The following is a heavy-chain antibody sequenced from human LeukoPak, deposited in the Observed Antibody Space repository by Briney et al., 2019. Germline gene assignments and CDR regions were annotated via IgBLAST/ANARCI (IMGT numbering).Heavy chain of an antibody. CDR2: ISGSGDNT. CDR3: AKTNGYYDY. J-gene: IGHJ4*02. Sequence: PGGSLRLSCAASGFTFSKYGMSWVRQAPGKGLEWVSSISGSGDNTYYADSVKGRSAISRDNSKNTLYLQMDSLRVEDTAVYHCAKTNGYYDYWGRGTLVTVSS. D-gene: IGHD3-22*01. CDR1: GFTFSKYG. V-gene: IGHV3-23*01.